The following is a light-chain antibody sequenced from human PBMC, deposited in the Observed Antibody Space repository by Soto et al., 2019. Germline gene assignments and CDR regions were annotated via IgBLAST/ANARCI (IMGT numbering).Light chain of an antibody. V-gene: IGKV3-20*01. CDR2: AAS. CDR3: QLYGSSPPRYT. Sequence: EIVLTQSPGTLYLSPGERATLSCRASQSDSSNYLAWYQQKRGQAPRLLIYAASARATGIPDRFSGSGSGTDFTLTISRLEPEDFAVYFCQLYGSSPPRYTFAQGTKLEIK. J-gene: IGKJ2*01. CDR1: QSDSSNY.